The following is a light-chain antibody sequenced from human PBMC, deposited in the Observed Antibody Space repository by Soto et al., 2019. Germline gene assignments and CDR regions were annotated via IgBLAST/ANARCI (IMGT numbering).Light chain of an antibody. CDR1: QDNNSY. J-gene: IGKJ4*01. Sequence: DVQMTQSPSSLSASVGDRVTITCRASQDNNSYLAWYQQKPGNAPKSLIYAASSLQTGVPSRFSGSESGTDFTLTISNPQPEDSATYYCQQYNIYPLTFGGGTKVEIK. V-gene: IGKV1D-16*01. CDR3: QQYNIYPLT. CDR2: AAS.